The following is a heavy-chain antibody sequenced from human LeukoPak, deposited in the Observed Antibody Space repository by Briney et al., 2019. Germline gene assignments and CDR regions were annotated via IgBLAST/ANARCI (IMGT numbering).Heavy chain of an antibody. CDR3: ARGPSPDY. Sequence: SETLSLTCAVYGGSFSGYYWSWIRQPPGKGLEWIGEINHSGSTNYNPSLKSRVTISVDTSKNQFSLKLSSVTAADTAVYYRARGPSPDYWGQGTLVTVSS. J-gene: IGHJ4*02. CDR1: GGSFSGYY. V-gene: IGHV4-34*01. CDR2: INHSGST.